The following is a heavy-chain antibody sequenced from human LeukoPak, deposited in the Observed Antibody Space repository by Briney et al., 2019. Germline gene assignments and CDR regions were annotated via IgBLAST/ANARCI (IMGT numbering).Heavy chain of an antibody. D-gene: IGHD6-19*01. CDR3: ARGIAVAAPLDV. CDR1: GFTVSSNY. CDR2: IYSGGST. J-gene: IGHJ6*02. V-gene: IGHV3-66*01. Sequence: GWSLRLSCAASGFTVSSNYMSWVRQAPGKGLEWVSVIYSGGSTYYADSVKGRFTISRDNSKNTLYLQMNSLRAEDTAVYYCARGIAVAAPLDVWGQGTTVTVSS.